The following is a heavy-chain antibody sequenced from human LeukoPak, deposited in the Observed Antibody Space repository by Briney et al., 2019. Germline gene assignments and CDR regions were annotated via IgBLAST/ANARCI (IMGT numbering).Heavy chain of an antibody. D-gene: IGHD3-10*01. CDR1: GDTVTDYY. V-gene: IGHV1-2*02. J-gene: IGHJ4*02. CDR3: ARGRMFRGVIITTFDY. Sequence: ASVKVSCKTSGDTVTDYYIHWVRQAPGQGLEWMGWINPNSGGVNYAQKFQGRVTMTRDTSISTAYMEQSRLTSDDTAVFYCARGRMFRGVIITTFDYWGQGTLVTVSS. CDR2: INPNSGGV.